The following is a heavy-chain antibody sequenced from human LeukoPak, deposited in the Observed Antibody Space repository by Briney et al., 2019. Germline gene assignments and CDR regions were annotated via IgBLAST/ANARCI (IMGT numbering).Heavy chain of an antibody. V-gene: IGHV3-23*01. D-gene: IGHD6-13*01. Sequence: PGGSLRLSCAASGFTFSSYAMSWVRQAPGKGLEWVSAISGSGGSTYYADSVKGRFTISRDNSKNTLYLQINSLRAEDTAVYYCAKERAAAGTPPNFDYWGQGTLVTVSS. CDR1: GFTFSSYA. CDR3: AKERAAAGTPPNFDY. CDR2: ISGSGGST. J-gene: IGHJ4*02.